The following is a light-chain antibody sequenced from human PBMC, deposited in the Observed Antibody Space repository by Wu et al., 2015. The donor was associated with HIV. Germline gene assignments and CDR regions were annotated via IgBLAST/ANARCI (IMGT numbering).Light chain of an antibody. V-gene: IGKV1-8*01. CDR2: AAS. J-gene: IGKJ3*01. Sequence: AIRVTQSPSSLSASTGDRVTITCRTSQGINGYLAWFQQKPGKAPKLLISAASTLQGGVPSRFSGSGSGTEFTLTISCLQSEDFATYYCQQYFLPQFGPGTRVDRK. CDR3: QQYFLPQ. CDR1: QGINGY.